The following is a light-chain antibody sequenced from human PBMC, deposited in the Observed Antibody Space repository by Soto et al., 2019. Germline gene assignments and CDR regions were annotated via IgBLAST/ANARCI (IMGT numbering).Light chain of an antibody. CDR2: GAS. J-gene: IGKJ1*01. CDR3: QQCTAWPRT. Sequence: EIVMTQSPGTLSVSPGERATLSCRASQSVSNDLAWIQQKPGQPPRLLIYGASTRATGIPARFTGSGFGTDFTLTISSLQPEDFSVYSCQQCTAWPRTFGQWTKV. CDR1: QSVSND. V-gene: IGKV3-15*01.